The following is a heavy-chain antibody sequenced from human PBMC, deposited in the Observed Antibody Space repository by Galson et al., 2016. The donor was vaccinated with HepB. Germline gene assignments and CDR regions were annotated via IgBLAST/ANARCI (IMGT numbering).Heavy chain of an antibody. J-gene: IGHJ6*02. CDR1: GYVFDTSY. CDR2: XXTHAGXT. Sequence: SVKVSCKASGYVFDTSYMHXXRQAXXXGLXXMGVXXTHAGXTVLAQKFQGRVTLTRDTSTSTAYMDLSRLTSDDTAVYYCTRGALDYHGVDLWGQGTTVIVSS. CDR3: TRGALDYHGVDL. V-gene: IGHV1-46*02.